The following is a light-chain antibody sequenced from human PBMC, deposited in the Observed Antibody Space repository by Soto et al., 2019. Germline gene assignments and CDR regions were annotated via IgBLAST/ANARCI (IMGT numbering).Light chain of an antibody. J-gene: IGKJ4*01. Sequence: DIQMTQSPSSLSASVGDRVTITCRASQSISSYLNWYQQKPGKAPKLLIYAASSLQSGVPSRFSGSGSGTDFTLTISSLQPKDFATYYCQQSYSTPLTFGGGIKVEIK. V-gene: IGKV1-39*01. CDR3: QQSYSTPLT. CDR1: QSISSY. CDR2: AAS.